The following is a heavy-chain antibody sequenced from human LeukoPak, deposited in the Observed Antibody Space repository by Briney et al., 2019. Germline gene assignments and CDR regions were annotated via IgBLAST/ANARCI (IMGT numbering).Heavy chain of an antibody. Sequence: GGSLRLSCAASGFTFSIYALSWVREAPGKGLEWVSAISGSGGSTYYADSVKGRFTISRDNSKNTLYLQMNSLRAEDTAVYYCAKVLVTTPGYYYYGMDVWGQGTTVTVSS. CDR3: AKVLVTTPGYYYYGMDV. J-gene: IGHJ6*02. V-gene: IGHV3-23*01. CDR2: ISGSGGST. CDR1: GFTFSIYA. D-gene: IGHD4-11*01.